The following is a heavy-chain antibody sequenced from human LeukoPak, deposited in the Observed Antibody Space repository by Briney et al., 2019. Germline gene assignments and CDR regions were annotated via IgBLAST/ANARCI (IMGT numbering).Heavy chain of an antibody. Sequence: GASVKVSCKASGYTFTGYYMHWVRQAPGQGLEWMGRINPNSGGTNYAQKFQGRVTMTRDTSISTAYMELSRLRSDDTAVYYCAGGAIAAAGYIGYWGQGTLVTVSS. CDR1: GYTFTGYY. V-gene: IGHV1-2*06. J-gene: IGHJ4*02. D-gene: IGHD6-13*01. CDR3: AGGAIAAAGYIGY. CDR2: INPNSGGT.